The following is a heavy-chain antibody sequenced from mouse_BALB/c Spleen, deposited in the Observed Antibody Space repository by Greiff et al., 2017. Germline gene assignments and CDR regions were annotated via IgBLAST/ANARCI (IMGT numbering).Heavy chain of an antibody. Sequence: QVQLQQSGPELVRPGVSVKISCKGSGYTFTDYAMHWVKQSHAKSLEWIGVISTYYGNTNYNQKFKGKATMTVDKSSSTAYMELARLTSEDSAIYYCARAITTVVEDWYFDVWGAGTTVTVSS. V-gene: IGHV1-67*01. CDR3: ARAITTVVEDWYFDV. D-gene: IGHD1-1*01. CDR1: GYTFTDYA. J-gene: IGHJ1*01. CDR2: ISTYYGNT.